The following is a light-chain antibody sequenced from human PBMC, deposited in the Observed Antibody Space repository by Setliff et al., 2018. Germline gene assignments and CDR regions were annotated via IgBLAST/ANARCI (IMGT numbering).Light chain of an antibody. CDR3: TFYSGSNNFF. CDR2: EVT. CDR1: GGLVGGYNY. J-gene: IGLJ1*01. Sequence: QSALTQPPSASGSPGQSVTISCTGTGGLVGGYNYVSWYQQHPGKAPRLIIYEVTKRPSGVPDRFSGSNSGNTASLTVSGLQAEDEADYYCTFYSGSNNFFFGSGTK. V-gene: IGLV2-8*01.